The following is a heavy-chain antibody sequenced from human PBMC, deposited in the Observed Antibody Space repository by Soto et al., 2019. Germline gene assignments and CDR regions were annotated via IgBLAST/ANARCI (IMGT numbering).Heavy chain of an antibody. J-gene: IGHJ5*02. CDR2: ISAYNGNT. CDR3: ARHAGYCSGGSCYSGWFDP. Sequence: QVQLVQSGAEVKKPGDSVKVSCKASGYTFTSYGISWVRQAPGQGLEWMGWISAYNGNTNYAQKLQGRVTMTTDTSTSTAYMELRSLRSDYTAVYYCARHAGYCSGGSCYSGWFDPWGQVTLVTVSS. CDR1: GYTFTSYG. V-gene: IGHV1-18*01. D-gene: IGHD2-15*01.